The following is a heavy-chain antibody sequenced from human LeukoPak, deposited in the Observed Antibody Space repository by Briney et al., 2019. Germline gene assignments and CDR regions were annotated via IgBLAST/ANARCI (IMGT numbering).Heavy chain of an antibody. V-gene: IGHV4-59*01. Sequence: SETLSPTCTVSGGSINSYYWSWIRQPPGKGLECIGYIHYTGSTNYNPSLKSRVTISVDTSKSQFSLKLSSVTAADTVIYYCARGGYYGSGNDFRFDPWGQGTLVTVSS. D-gene: IGHD3-10*01. CDR3: ARGGYYGSGNDFRFDP. J-gene: IGHJ5*02. CDR1: GGSINSYY. CDR2: IHYTGST.